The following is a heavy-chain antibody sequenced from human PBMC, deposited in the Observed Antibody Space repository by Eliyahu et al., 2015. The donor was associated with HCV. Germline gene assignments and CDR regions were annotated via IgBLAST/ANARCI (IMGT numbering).Heavy chain of an antibody. CDR3: ARGGTAVAGXNWFDP. J-gene: IGHJ5*02. Sequence: QVQLQQWGAGLLKPSETLSLTCAVXGGSFSGYYWSWIRQPPGKGLEWIGEINHSGXTNYNPSLKSRVTISVDTSKNQFSLKLSSVTAADTAVYYCARGGTAVAGXNWFDPWGQGTLVTVSS. V-gene: IGHV4-34*01. D-gene: IGHD6-19*01. CDR2: INHSGXT. CDR1: GGSFSGYY.